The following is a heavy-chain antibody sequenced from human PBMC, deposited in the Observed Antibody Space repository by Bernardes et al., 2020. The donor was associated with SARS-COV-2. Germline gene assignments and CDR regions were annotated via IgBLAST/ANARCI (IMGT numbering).Heavy chain of an antibody. CDR1: GFTFTSYC. CDR3: ARSSRKGWWELPGMDV. D-gene: IGHD1-26*01. CDR2: ISGYNGNT. Sequence: ASVKVSCKASGFTFTSYCISWVRQAPGHGLEWMGWISGYNGNTNYAQKLQGRVPMTTDTSTSTAYMELRSLKSDDTAVYYCARSSRKGWWELPGMDVWGQGTTVTVSS. J-gene: IGHJ6*02. V-gene: IGHV1-18*01.